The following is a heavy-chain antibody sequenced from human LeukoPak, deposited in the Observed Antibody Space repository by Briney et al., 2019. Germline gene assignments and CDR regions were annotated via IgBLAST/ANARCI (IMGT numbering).Heavy chain of an antibody. CDR1: GGSISSGDYY. V-gene: IGHV4-30-4*08. Sequence: PSQTLSLTCTVSGGSISSGDYYWSWIPQPPGKGREWSGYIYYSGRTYDNPSLERRVTLSVDTSKNLFSLKLSSVTAANTAVYYCARDSPYCSSTSCFRALNAFDIWGQGTMVTVSS. J-gene: IGHJ3*02. D-gene: IGHD2-2*01. CDR2: IYYSGRT. CDR3: ARDSPYCSSTSCFRALNAFDI.